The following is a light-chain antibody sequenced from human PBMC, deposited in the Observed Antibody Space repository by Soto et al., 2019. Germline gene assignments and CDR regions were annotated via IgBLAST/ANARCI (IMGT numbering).Light chain of an antibody. CDR2: AAS. V-gene: IGKV3-11*01. Sequence: EIVLTQSPATLALSPGERATLSCTASQSVSSYLAWYQQKPGQAPRLLIYAASNRATGIPVRFSGSGSGTDCTLTISSLEPEDFAVYYCQQRRNWPLTFGGGTKVEIK. CDR3: QQRRNWPLT. J-gene: IGKJ4*01. CDR1: QSVSSY.